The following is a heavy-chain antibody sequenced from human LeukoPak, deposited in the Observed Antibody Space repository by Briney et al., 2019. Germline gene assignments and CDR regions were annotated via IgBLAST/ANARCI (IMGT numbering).Heavy chain of an antibody. J-gene: IGHJ6*02. V-gene: IGHV3-21*01. CDR3: ARDRWELPHYYYYGLDV. D-gene: IGHD1-26*01. CDR1: GFTFNEYS. Sequence: GGSLRLSCATSGFTFNEYSMNWVRQAPGKGLEWVSSIISGSGNIYCADSVKGRFTISRDNAKNSLYLQMNSLRADDTAVYYCARDRWELPHYYYYGLDVWGQGTTVTVSS. CDR2: IISGSGNI.